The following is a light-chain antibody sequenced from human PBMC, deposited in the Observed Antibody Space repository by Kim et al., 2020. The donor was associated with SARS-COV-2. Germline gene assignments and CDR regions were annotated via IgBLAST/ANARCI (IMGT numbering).Light chain of an antibody. CDR3: SAWDDSLSTWV. CDR2: KNN. V-gene: IGLV10-54*04. CDR1: TKSIVQRG. Sequence: ATLTCTGNTKSIVQRGASRLQQHQGHSPKILSYKNNTRPSGFSYRFYASRSRNTASLTIPGLQPEDEADYYCSAWDDSLSTWVFGEGTQLTVL. J-gene: IGLJ3*02.